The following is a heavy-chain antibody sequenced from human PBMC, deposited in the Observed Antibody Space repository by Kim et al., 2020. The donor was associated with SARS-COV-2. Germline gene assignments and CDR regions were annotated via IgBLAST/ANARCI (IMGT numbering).Heavy chain of an antibody. J-gene: IGHJ3*02. CDR2: FSGNGST. D-gene: IGHD3-16*01. V-gene: IGHV4-34*01. CDR1: GGSLSGSLSGYF. Sequence: SETLSLTCAVSGGSLSGSLSGYFWSWIRQPPGKGLEWIEEFSGNGSTNHNPSLRSRVTISVDEAKNQFSLNLRSMTAADTAIYYCAKVSGDSTGGGAFDIWGQGIMVTVSS. CDR3: AKVSGDSTGGGAFDI.